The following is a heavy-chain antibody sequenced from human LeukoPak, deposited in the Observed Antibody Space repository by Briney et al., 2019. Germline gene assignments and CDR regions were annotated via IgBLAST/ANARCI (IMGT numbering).Heavy chain of an antibody. CDR1: GYTFTGYY. CDR2: INPNSGGT. D-gene: IGHD5-12*01. Sequence: GASVKVSCKASGYTFTGYYMHWVRQAPGQGLEWMGWINPNSGGTNYAQKFQGRVTMTRDTSISTAYMALSRLRSDDTAVYYCASARGYSGYSPIDYWGQGTLVTVSS. J-gene: IGHJ4*02. V-gene: IGHV1-2*02. CDR3: ASARGYSGYSPIDY.